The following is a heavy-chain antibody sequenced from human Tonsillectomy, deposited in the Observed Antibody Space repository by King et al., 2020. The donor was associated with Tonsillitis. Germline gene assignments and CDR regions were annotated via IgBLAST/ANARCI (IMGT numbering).Heavy chain of an antibody. CDR1: GFTFSNYG. J-gene: IGHJ5*01. CDR3: AKGGDGFGS. V-gene: IGHV3-30*02. Sequence: VQLVESGGGVVQPGGSLRLSCAASGFTFSNYGMHWVRQAPGKGPEWVAFIRSDGSNKFYADSVKGRFVILRDNSKNTLYLQMNSLRAEDTAVYYCAKGGDGFGSWGQGTLVTVSS. D-gene: IGHD3-10*01. CDR2: IRSDGSNK.